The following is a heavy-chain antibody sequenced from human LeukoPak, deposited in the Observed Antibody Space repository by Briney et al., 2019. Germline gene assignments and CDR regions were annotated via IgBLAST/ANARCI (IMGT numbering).Heavy chain of an antibody. CDR1: GDTFTSYG. V-gene: IGHV1-18*01. Sequence: GASVKVSCKASGDTFTSYGISWVRQAPGQGLEWMGWISAYNGNTNYAQKLQGRVTMTTDTSTRTACMELRSLRSDDTAVYHCANLRPYYGRTNIYSYSYGMDVWGQGTTVTVSS. CDR2: ISAYNGNT. CDR3: ANLRPYYGRTNIYSYSYGMDV. J-gene: IGHJ6*02. D-gene: IGHD4-23*01.